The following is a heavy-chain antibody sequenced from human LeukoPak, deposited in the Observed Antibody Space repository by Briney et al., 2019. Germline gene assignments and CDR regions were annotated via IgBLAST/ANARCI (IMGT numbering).Heavy chain of an antibody. CDR1: GFTFRSYG. Sequence: GGSLRLSCAASGFTFRSYGMHWVRQAPGKGLEWVAFIRYDGSNKNYADSVKGRFTISRDNSKNTLYLQMNSLRGEDTAVYYCVRETGWLFDFWGQGKLVIVSS. CDR2: IRYDGSNK. V-gene: IGHV3-30*02. J-gene: IGHJ4*02. D-gene: IGHD5-12*01. CDR3: VRETGWLFDF.